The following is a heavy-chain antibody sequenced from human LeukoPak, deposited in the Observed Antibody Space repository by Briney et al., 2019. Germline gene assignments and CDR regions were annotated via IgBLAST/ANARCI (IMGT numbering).Heavy chain of an antibody. CDR1: GFTFSGPS. V-gene: IGHV3-73*01. J-gene: IGHJ4*02. CDR2: ITSKASNYAT. Sequence: GGSLKLSCAASGFTFSGPSMHWVRQASGKGLEWVGRITSKASNYATGYAESVKGRFTISRDDSMNTAFLQMNSLTTEDTAVYYCTRWDDYIRNPFDYWGQGTLVTVSS. CDR3: TRWDDYIRNPFDY. D-gene: IGHD4-11*01.